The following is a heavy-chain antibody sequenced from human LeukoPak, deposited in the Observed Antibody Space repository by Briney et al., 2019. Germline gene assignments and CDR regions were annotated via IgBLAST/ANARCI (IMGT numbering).Heavy chain of an antibody. J-gene: IGHJ1*01. CDR1: GFTFDDYV. V-gene: IGHV3-9*03. CDR2: ISWNSGSI. D-gene: IGHD1-26*01. Sequence: GGSLRLSCAASGFTFDDYVMHWVRQAPGKGLEWVSGISWNSGSIGYADSVKGRFTISRDNAKNSLYLQMNSLRVEDMALYYCAKDGYSESYYSGYFQHWGQGTLVTVSS. CDR3: AKDGYSESYYSGYFQH.